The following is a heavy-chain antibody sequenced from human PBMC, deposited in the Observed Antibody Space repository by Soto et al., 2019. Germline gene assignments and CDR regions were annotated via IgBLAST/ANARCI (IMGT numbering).Heavy chain of an antibody. V-gene: IGHV1-69*06. D-gene: IGHD2-15*01. Sequence: GASVKVSCKTSGYSFITNAMHWVRQAPGQGLEWMGGTGSGTGPGNHAQKFQGRLTVTADKSTSTVYMELSNLSSEDTAVYYCARRDSGGFYRFFDSWGRGTLVTVSS. CDR3: ARRDSGGFYRFFDS. CDR1: GYSFITNA. J-gene: IGHJ4*02. CDR2: TGSGTGPG.